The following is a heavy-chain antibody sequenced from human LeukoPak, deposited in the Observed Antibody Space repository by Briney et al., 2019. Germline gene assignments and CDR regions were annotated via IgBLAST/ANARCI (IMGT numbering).Heavy chain of an antibody. CDR2: IFYSGST. V-gene: IGHV4-59*01. D-gene: IGHD3-9*01. CDR1: GGSISSYY. CDR3: ARGDILTGSGGFDI. J-gene: IGHJ3*02. Sequence: SETLSLTCTVSGGSISSYYWSWIRQPPGKGLEWIGYIFYSGSTNYSPSLKSRATISVDTSKNQFSLKLSSVTAADTAVYYCARGDILTGSGGFDIWGQGTLVTVSS.